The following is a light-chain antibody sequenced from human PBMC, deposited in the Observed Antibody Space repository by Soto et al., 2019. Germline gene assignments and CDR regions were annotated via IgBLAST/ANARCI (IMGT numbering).Light chain of an antibody. Sequence: QSVLTQPASVSGSPGQSIAISCTGSSSDVGIYNYVSWYQQHPGKVPKLIIYEVSNRPSGVSNRFSGSKSGNTASLTISGLQAEDEADYYCCSYAGSSIWVFGGGTKVTVL. J-gene: IGLJ2*01. V-gene: IGLV2-23*02. CDR3: CSYAGSSIWV. CDR1: SSDVGIYNY. CDR2: EVS.